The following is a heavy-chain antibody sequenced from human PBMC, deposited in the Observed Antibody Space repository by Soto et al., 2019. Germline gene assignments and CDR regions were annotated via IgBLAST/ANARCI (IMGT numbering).Heavy chain of an antibody. CDR3: ARGDPGYSYGKVYL. J-gene: IGHJ5*02. CDR2: VNSDGTGT. V-gene: IGHV3-74*03. Sequence: GLSLRLSCEASGFTFTLYWMHWVSQAPGKGLVWVSRVNSDGTGTMYADSVKGRFTVSRDNAKNSVFLQMDSLRAEDAGVYFCARGDPGYSYGKVYLWSQGTLVTVS. CDR1: GFTFTLYW. D-gene: IGHD5-18*01.